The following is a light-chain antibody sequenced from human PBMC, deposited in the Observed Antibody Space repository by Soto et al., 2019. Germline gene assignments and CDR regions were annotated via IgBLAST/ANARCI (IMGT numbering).Light chain of an antibody. CDR3: SSHTTRSIYV. V-gene: IGLV2-14*03. J-gene: IGLJ1*01. CDR1: SSDVGGYNY. CDR2: DVS. Sequence: QSVVTQPASVSGSPGQSITISCTGTSSDVGGYNYVSWYQQHPGKAPKLMIYDVSNRPSGVSNRFSGFKSGNTASLTISGLHAEDEADYYCSSHTTRSIYVFGTGTKITVL.